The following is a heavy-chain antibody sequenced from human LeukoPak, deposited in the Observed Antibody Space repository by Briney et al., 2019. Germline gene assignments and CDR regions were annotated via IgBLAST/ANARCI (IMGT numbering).Heavy chain of an antibody. CDR2: IYHSGST. J-gene: IGHJ2*01. CDR3: ARDGRIWFGELLPTNWYFDL. CDR1: GGSFSGYY. Sequence: SETLSLTCAVYGGSFSGYYWSWIRQPPGKGLEWIGSIYHSGSTYYNPSLKNRVTISVDTSKNQFSLKLSSVTAADTAVYYCARDGRIWFGELLPTNWYFDLWGRGTLVTVSS. V-gene: IGHV4-34*01. D-gene: IGHD3-10*01.